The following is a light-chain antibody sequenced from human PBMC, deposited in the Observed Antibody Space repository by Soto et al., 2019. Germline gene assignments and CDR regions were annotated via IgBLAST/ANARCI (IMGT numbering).Light chain of an antibody. J-gene: IGKJ2*01. CDR1: QSISSY. CDR2: AAS. CDR3: QQSYSTPPNT. Sequence: DIQMTQSPSSLSASVGDRVTITCRASQSISSYLNWYQQKPGKAPKLLIYAASILQSGVPSRFSGSGSGTDFTLTISSLQAEDVATYYCQQSYSTPPNTFGQGTKLEIK. V-gene: IGKV1-39*01.